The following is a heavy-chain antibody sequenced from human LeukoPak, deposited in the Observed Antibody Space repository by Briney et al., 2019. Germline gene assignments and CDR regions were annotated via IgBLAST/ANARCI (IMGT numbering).Heavy chain of an antibody. D-gene: IGHD5-12*01. Sequence: GGSLRLSCAASGFTFSSYGMHWVRQAPGKGLEWVAVISYDGSNKYYADSVKGRFTISRDNSKNTLYLQMNSLRAEDTAVYYCAKGSGYDAEYYFDYWGQGTLVTVSS. CDR3: AKGSGYDAEYYFDY. CDR1: GFTFSSYG. CDR2: ISYDGSNK. V-gene: IGHV3-30*18. J-gene: IGHJ4*02.